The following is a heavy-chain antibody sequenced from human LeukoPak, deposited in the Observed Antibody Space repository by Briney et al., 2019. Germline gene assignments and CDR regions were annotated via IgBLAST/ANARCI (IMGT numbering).Heavy chain of an antibody. CDR1: GYTFTSYG. Sequence: RASVKVSCKASGYTFTSYGISWVRQAPGQGLEWMGWISAYNSNTNYAQKLQGRVTMTTDTSTSTAYMELRSLRSDDTAVYYCARTDPGYSSSWYVRYYYYYYMDVWGKGTTVTISS. CDR2: ISAYNSNT. CDR3: ARTDPGYSSSWYVRYYYYYYMDV. V-gene: IGHV1-18*01. J-gene: IGHJ6*03. D-gene: IGHD6-13*01.